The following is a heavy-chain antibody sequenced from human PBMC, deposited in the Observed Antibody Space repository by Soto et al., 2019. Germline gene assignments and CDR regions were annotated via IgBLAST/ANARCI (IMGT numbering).Heavy chain of an antibody. Sequence: ASVKVSCKTTGYTFTGHYIHWVRQAPQQGPEWMGEIGPESGATRYAQKFRGRVTMTMDTSITTVYMELKNLSPDDTAVYYCGRGRSGQIVIFYWGQGTPVTVSS. D-gene: IGHD1-26*01. CDR3: GRGRSGQIVIFY. J-gene: IGHJ4*02. CDR1: GYTFTGHY. V-gene: IGHV1-2*02. CDR2: IGPESGAT.